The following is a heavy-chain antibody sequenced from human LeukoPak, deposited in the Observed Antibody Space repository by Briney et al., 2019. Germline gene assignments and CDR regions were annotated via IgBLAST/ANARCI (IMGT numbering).Heavy chain of an antibody. CDR3: ASIRRGELWVYFAY. D-gene: IGHD3-16*01. CDR1: GYTFTSYG. V-gene: IGHV1-18*01. CDR2: TSAYNGNT. J-gene: IGHJ4*02. Sequence: ASVKVSCKASGYTFTSYGISWVRQAPGQGLEWMGWTSAYNGNTNYAQKLQGRVTMTTDTSTSTDYMELRSLRSDDTAVYYCASIRRGELWVYFAYWGQGTLVTVSS.